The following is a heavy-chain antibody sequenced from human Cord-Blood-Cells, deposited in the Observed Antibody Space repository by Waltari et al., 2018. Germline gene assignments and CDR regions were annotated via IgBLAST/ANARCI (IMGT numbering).Heavy chain of an antibody. Sequence: MQLAQSGPGVKEPANSVKEPGQAPGFTFTSSAVQWVRRARGHRLECIGWIGVGSGNTNYAQKFQERVTITRDMSTSTAYMELSSLRSEDTAVYYCAADTQYYDFWSGSNAFDIWGQGTMVTVSS. D-gene: IGHD3-3*01. V-gene: IGHV1-58*01. CDR2: IGVGSGNT. CDR3: AADTQYYDFWSGSNAFDI. J-gene: IGHJ3*02. CDR1: GFTFTSSA.